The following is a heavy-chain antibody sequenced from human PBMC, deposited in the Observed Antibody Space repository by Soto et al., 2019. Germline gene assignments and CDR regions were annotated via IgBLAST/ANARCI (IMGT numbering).Heavy chain of an antibody. CDR1: GGSISSGGYY. J-gene: IGHJ6*02. Sequence: SETLSLTCTVSGGSISSGGYYWSWIRQHPGKGLEWIGYIYYSGSTHYNPSLKSRVTISVDTSKNQFSLELSSVTAADTAVYYCARDARDYASFSYGMDVWGQGTTVTVSS. CDR2: IYYSGST. CDR3: ARDARDYASFSYGMDV. D-gene: IGHD2-2*01. V-gene: IGHV4-31*03.